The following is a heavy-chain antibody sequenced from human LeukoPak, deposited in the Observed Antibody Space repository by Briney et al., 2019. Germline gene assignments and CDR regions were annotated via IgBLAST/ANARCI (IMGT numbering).Heavy chain of an antibody. D-gene: IGHD6-19*01. Sequence: SETLSLTCTVSGDSISSYHWSWIRQPAGKGLEWIGRIYTSGNTNYNPSLKSRVTISVDKSKNQFSLKLSSVTAADTAVYYCARVSSGRTNFDYWGQGTLVTVTS. CDR1: GDSISSYH. V-gene: IGHV4-4*07. CDR2: IYTSGNT. CDR3: ARVSSGRTNFDY. J-gene: IGHJ4*02.